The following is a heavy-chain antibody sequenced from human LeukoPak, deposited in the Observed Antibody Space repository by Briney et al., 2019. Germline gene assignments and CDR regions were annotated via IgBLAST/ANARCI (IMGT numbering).Heavy chain of an antibody. CDR1: GGTFSSYA. CDR2: TIPILGIA. J-gene: IGHJ4*02. Sequence: SVKVSCKASGGTFSSYAISWVRQAPGQGLEWMGRTIPILGIANYAQKFQGRVTITADKSTSTAYMELSSLRSEDTAVYYCARRDYYGSGSPPDYWGQGTLVTVSS. V-gene: IGHV1-69*04. D-gene: IGHD3-10*01. CDR3: ARRDYYGSGSPPDY.